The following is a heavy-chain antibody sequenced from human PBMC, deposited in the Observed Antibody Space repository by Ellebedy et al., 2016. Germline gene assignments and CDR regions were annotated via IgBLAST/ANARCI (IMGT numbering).Heavy chain of an antibody. CDR3: AKVRSTDFYKNHGMDV. J-gene: IGHJ6*02. V-gene: IGHV3-30*18. Sequence: GGSLRLXXAASGFTFSRYDVNWVRQAPGKELEWVAVTANDGSGEYYTDSVKGRFTISRDNSEIRVYLQMDSLRVEDTAVYYCAKVRSTDFYKNHGMDVWGQGTTVIVSS. CDR2: TANDGSGE. CDR1: GFTFSRYD. D-gene: IGHD2/OR15-2a*01.